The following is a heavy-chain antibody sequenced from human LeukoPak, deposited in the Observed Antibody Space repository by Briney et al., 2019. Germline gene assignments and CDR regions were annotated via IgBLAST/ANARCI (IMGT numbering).Heavy chain of an antibody. CDR1: GYTFTGYY. J-gene: IGHJ4*02. CDR2: INPNSGVT. D-gene: IGHD6-13*01. V-gene: IGHV1-2*02. Sequence: ASVKVSCKASGYTFTGYYIHWMRQAPGQRLEWMGWINPNSGVTNYAQKFQGRVTMTRVTSISTAYMELSRLRSDDTAVYYCARDPGAQIYAGTLANDYWGQGTLSPSPQ. CDR3: ARDPGAQIYAGTLANDY.